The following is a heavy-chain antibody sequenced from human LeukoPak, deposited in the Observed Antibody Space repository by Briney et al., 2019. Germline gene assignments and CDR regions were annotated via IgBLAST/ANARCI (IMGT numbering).Heavy chain of an antibody. Sequence: PSETLSLTCTVSGGSISSYYWSWIRQPAGKGLEWIGRIYTSGSTNYNPSLKSRVTMSVDTSKNQFSLKLSSVTAADTAVYYCARVGIAAALGAFDIWGQGTMVTVSS. CDR1: GGSISSYY. V-gene: IGHV4-4*07. CDR3: ARVGIAAALGAFDI. D-gene: IGHD6-13*01. CDR2: IYTSGST. J-gene: IGHJ3*02.